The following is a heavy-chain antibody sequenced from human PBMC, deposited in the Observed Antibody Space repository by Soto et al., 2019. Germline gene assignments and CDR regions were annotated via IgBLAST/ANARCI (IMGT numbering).Heavy chain of an antibody. CDR1: GHSFTGHY. CDR2: INPNSGDT. J-gene: IGHJ6*02. V-gene: IGHV1-2*02. CDR3: ARAQIGLLDWLPDNYYYGMDV. Sequence: QVQLVQSGAEVKKPGASVKVSCKVSGHSFTGHYIHWVRQAPGQGLEWMGWINPNSGDTNYARRFQGRVTMTRDTSIKTVAMKLSSLRSDDTAVYYCARAQIGLLDWLPDNYYYGMDVWGQGTTVTVSS. D-gene: IGHD3-3*02.